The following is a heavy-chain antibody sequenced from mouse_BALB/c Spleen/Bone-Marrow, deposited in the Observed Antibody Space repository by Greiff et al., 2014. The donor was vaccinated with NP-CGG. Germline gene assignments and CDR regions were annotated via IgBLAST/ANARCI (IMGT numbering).Heavy chain of an antibody. D-gene: IGHD1-1*01. CDR1: GFNIKDTY. Sequence: VQLQQSGAELVKPGASVKLYCTASGFNIKDTYMHWVKERPEQGLEWIGRLDPANGNTKYDPKFQGKATITADTSSNTAYLQLSSLTSEDTAVYDCVYGRDWYFDVWGAGTTVTVSS. V-gene: IGHV14-3*02. CDR3: VYGRDWYFDV. J-gene: IGHJ1*01. CDR2: LDPANGNT.